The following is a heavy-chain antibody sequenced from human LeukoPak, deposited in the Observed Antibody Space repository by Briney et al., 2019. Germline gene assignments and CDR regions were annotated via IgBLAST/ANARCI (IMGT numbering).Heavy chain of an antibody. CDR3: ARAPDSSGWRWGTFDY. J-gene: IGHJ4*02. CDR2: IYTSGST. V-gene: IGHV4-61*02. Sequence: KPSETLSLTCTVSGGSISSGSYYWSWIRQPAGKGLEWIGRIYTSGSTNYNPSLKSRVTISVDTSKNQFSLKLSSVTAADTAVYYCARAPDSSGWRWGTFDYWGQGTLVTVSS. CDR1: GGSISSGSYY. D-gene: IGHD6-19*01.